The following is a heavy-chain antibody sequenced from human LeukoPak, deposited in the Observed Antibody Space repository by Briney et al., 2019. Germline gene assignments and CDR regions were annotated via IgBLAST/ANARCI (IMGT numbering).Heavy chain of an antibody. J-gene: IGHJ4*02. CDR1: GGSISSGDYS. V-gene: IGHV4-30-2*01. CDR3: ARGIFWSGYYTARFDY. D-gene: IGHD3-3*01. Sequence: SETLSLTCAVSGGSISSGDYSWSWIRQPPGKGLELIGYISHTGNTYYNPSLKSRVTISADRSKNQFSLNLSSVTAADTAVYYCARGIFWSGYYTARFDYWGQGTLVTVSS. CDR2: ISHTGNT.